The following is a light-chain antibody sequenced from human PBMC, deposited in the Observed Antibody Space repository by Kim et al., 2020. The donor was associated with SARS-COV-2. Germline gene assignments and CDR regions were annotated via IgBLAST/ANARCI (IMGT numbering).Light chain of an antibody. Sequence: ELTQTPSASGTPGQRVTISCSGSSSNIGGNTVNWYQQLPGTAPKLLIYSNNQRPSGVPDRFSGSKSGTSASLAISGLQSEDEADYYCAAWDDSLNGVVFGGGTQLTVL. J-gene: IGLJ2*01. V-gene: IGLV1-44*01. CDR3: AAWDDSLNGVV. CDR2: SNN. CDR1: SSNIGGNT.